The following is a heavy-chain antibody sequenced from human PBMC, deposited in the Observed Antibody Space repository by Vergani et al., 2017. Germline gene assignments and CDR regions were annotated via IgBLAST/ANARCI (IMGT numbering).Heavy chain of an antibody. J-gene: IGHJ5*02. Sequence: QVQLVQSGAEVKKPGSSVKVSCKASGGTFSSYAISWVRQAPGQGLEWMGGIIPVFGTANYAQKFQGRVTMTADESTSTAYMELGSRRSEDTAVYYCARRRPNSSPEWFDPWGQGTLVTVSS. V-gene: IGHV1-69*01. CDR1: GGTFSSYA. CDR2: IIPVFGTA. CDR3: ARRRPNSSPEWFDP. D-gene: IGHD6-6*01.